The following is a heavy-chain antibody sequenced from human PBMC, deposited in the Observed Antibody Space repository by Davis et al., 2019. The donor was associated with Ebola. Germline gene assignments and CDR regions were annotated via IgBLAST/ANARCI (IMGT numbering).Heavy chain of an antibody. J-gene: IGHJ5*02. CDR1: GYTFTNYG. CDR3: ARCITMVRGTGWFDP. V-gene: IGHV1-18*01. D-gene: IGHD3-10*01. CDR2: INSYKGNT. Sequence: ASVKVSCKASGYTFTNYGVSWVRQAPGQGLEWMGWINSYKGNTDYAQKLQGRVTMTTDTSTSTAYMELRSLRSDDTAVYYCARCITMVRGTGWFDPWGQGTLVTVSS.